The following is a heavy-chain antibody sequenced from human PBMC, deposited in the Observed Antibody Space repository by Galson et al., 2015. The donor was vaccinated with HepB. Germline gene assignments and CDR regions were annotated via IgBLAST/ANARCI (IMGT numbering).Heavy chain of an antibody. CDR3: AKFRGMDIGEYHFDH. V-gene: IGHV3-23*05. J-gene: IGHJ4*02. CDR1: GFTFSTFA. D-gene: IGHD2-2*03. Sequence: SLRLSCAASGFTFSTFAMGWVRQAPGKGLEWVSTLHKDGVTTHIADSVRGRFTISRDNSKNTLFLQMNSLGAEDTALYYCAKFRGMDIGEYHFDHWGQGTLITVSS. CDR2: LHKDGVTT.